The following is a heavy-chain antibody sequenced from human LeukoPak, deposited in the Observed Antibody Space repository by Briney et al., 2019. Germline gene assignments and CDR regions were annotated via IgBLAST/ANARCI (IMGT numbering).Heavy chain of an antibody. D-gene: IGHD3-10*01. CDR1: GGSFSGYY. Sequence: SETRSLTCAVDGGSFSGYYWSWIRQPPGKVLEWIGEINHSGSTNYNPSLKSRVTISVDTSKNQFSLKLSSVPAADTAVYYCARGRFTPLAAMVRGVILGYWGQGTLVTVSS. J-gene: IGHJ4*02. V-gene: IGHV4-34*01. CDR2: INHSGST. CDR3: ARGRFTPLAAMVRGVILGY.